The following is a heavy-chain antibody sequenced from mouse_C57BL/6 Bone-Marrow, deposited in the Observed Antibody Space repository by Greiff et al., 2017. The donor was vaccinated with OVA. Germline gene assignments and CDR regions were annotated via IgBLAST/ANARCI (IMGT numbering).Heavy chain of an antibody. V-gene: IGHV1-7*01. D-gene: IGHD2-12*01. Sequence: QVQLQQSGAELAKPGASVKLSCKASGYTFTSYWMHWVKQRPGQGLEWIGYINPSSGYTKYNQKFKDKATLTAGKSSSTAYMQLSSLTYEDSAVYYCARLRRYFDVWGTGTTVTVSS. CDR2: INPSSGYT. J-gene: IGHJ1*03. CDR3: ARLRRYFDV. CDR1: GYTFTSYW.